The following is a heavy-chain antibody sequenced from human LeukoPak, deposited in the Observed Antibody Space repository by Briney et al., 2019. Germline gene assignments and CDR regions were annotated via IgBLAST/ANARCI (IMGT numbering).Heavy chain of an antibody. D-gene: IGHD6-19*01. CDR2: INPYSGGR. CDR1: GSTFTGYY. J-gene: IGHJ4*02. CDR3: ARSASSGWYFDF. Sequence: GASVTVSCKASGSTFTGYYMHWVRQAPGQGLEWMGGINPYSGGRNCAQQFDGRVTMTSDTAISTAYMDLSRLRYNDTTVYYCARSASSGWYFDFWGQGTLVTVSS. V-gene: IGHV1-2*02.